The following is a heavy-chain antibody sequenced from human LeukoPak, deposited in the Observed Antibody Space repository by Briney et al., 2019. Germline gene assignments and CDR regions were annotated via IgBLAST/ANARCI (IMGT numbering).Heavy chain of an antibody. D-gene: IGHD6-6*01. CDR1: GNTFTGFY. J-gene: IGHJ4*02. Sequence: ASVKVSCKASGNTFTGFYMHWVRQAPGQGLEWMGRINPNSGGTNYAQKFQGRVTMTRDTSISTAYMELSRLRSDDTAVYYCARVTVAARPADYWGQGTLVTVSS. V-gene: IGHV1-2*06. CDR2: INPNSGGT. CDR3: ARVTVAARPADY.